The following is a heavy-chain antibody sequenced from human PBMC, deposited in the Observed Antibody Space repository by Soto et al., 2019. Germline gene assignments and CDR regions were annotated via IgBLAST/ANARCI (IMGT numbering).Heavy chain of an antibody. Sequence: GGSMRLSCAASGFTFSTYDMHWVRQVPGKGLEWVSAIGSAHDPYYLGSVKGRFSISRENAKNSLYLQMNSLTTGDTAVYYCARAYLGRLPRRADYYYALDVWGQGTTVTVSS. J-gene: IGHJ6*02. CDR3: ARAYLGRLPRRADYYYALDV. D-gene: IGHD1-26*01. CDR1: GFTFSTYD. V-gene: IGHV3-13*05. CDR2: IGSAHDP.